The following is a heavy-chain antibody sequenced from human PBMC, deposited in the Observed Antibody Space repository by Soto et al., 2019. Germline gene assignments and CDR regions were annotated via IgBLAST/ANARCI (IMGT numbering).Heavy chain of an antibody. D-gene: IGHD2-21*02. V-gene: IGHV1-18*01. J-gene: IGHJ4*02. CDR2: ISAYNGNT. Sequence: QVQLVQSGAEVKKPGASVKVSCKASGYTFTSYGISWVRQAPGQGLEWMGWISAYNGNTNYAQKLQGRVTMTTDTPTSRDYMGLRSLRSDDTAVYYCARVMVYCGGDCHPSDYWGQGTLVTVSS. CDR3: ARVMVYCGGDCHPSDY. CDR1: GYTFTSYG.